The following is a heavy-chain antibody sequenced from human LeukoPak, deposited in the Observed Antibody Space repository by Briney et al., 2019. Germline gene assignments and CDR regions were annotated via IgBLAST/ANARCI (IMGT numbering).Heavy chain of an antibody. J-gene: IGHJ6*03. D-gene: IGHD3-10*01. CDR2: IYYSGST. Sequence: SETLSLTCTVSGVSISSYYWSWIRQPPGKGLEWIGYIYYSGSTNYNPSLKSRVTISVDTSKNQFSLKLSSVTAADTAVYYCAREVRGDMDVWGKGTTVTISS. CDR1: GVSISSYY. V-gene: IGHV4-59*01. CDR3: AREVRGDMDV.